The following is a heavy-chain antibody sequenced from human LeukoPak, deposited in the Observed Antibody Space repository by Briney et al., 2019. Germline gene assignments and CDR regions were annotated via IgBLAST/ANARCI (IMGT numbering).Heavy chain of an antibody. J-gene: IGHJ4*02. Sequence: SETLSLTCTVSGGSISSYYWSWIRQPPGKGLEWIGYIYYSGSTNYNPSLKSRVTISVDTTKNQFSLKLSSVIAADTAVYYCARGAAGSPSGDFDYWGQGTLVTVSS. CDR3: ARGAAGSPSGDFDY. V-gene: IGHV4-59*01. CDR2: IYYSGST. CDR1: GGSISSYY. D-gene: IGHD2-15*01.